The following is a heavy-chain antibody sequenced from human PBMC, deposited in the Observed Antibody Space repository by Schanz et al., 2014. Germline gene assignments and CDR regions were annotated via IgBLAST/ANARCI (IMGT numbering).Heavy chain of an antibody. CDR1: GITFSSHS. D-gene: IGHD6-19*01. J-gene: IGHJ4*02. Sequence: PGGSLRLSCAASGITFSSHSFNWVRQAPGKGLEWISYITYNGGTIYYADSVKGRFTISRDNAKNSLYLQMNSLRVEDTAVYYCAASSGWHPSTDYWGQGTLVTVSS. CDR2: ITYNGGTI. CDR3: AASSGWHPSTDY. V-gene: IGHV3-48*01.